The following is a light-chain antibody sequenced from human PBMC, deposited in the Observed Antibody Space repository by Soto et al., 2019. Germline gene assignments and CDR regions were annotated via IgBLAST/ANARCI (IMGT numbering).Light chain of an antibody. V-gene: IGLV2-23*02. CDR3: CSYAGSSPYV. CDR1: SSDVGSYNL. Sequence: QSVLTQPASVSGSPGQSITVSCTGTSSDVGSYNLVSWYQQYPCKVPELMIYEVSKRPSGVFNRFSGSKSGNTASLTISGLQAEDEADYYCCSYAGSSPYVFGTGTKVTVL. CDR2: EVS. J-gene: IGLJ1*01.